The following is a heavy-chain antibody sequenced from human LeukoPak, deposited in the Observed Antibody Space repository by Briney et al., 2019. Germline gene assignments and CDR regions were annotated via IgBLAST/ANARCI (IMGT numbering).Heavy chain of an antibody. Sequence: KAGGSLRLSCAASGFTFSSFTMNWVRQAPGKGLEWVSYISSSSSYTNYADSVKGRFTISRDNAKNSLYLQMNSLRAEDTAVYYCARDYMATYAFDIWGQGTMVTVSS. CDR1: GFTFSSFT. D-gene: IGHD5-24*01. CDR2: ISSSSSYT. J-gene: IGHJ3*02. CDR3: ARDYMATYAFDI. V-gene: IGHV3-21*05.